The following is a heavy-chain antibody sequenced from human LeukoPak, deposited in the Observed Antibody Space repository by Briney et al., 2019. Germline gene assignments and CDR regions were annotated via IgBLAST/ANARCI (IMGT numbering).Heavy chain of an antibody. CDR1: GFTFSDYY. V-gene: IGHV3-11*05. CDR3: ARDRHDYGDSKFDY. Sequence: GGSLRLSCAASGFTFSDYYMSWIRQAPGKGLEWVSYISCSSSYTNYADSVKGRFTISRDNAKNSLYLQMNSLRAEDTAVYYCARDRHDYGDSKFDYWGQGTLVTVSS. CDR2: ISCSSSYT. D-gene: IGHD4-17*01. J-gene: IGHJ4*02.